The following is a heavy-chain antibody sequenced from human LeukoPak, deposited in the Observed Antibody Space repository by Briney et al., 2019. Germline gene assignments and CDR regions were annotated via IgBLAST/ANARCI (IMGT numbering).Heavy chain of an antibody. CDR1: GFSFSTSW. D-gene: IGHD1-1*01. Sequence: GGSLRLSCAASGFSFSTSWMHWVRHAPGKGLVWVSLINGDASRTIYADSVKGRFTISRDNAKNTLYLQMNSLRADDTAVYYCARDREYTMDVWGQGTTVTVSS. CDR3: ARDREYTMDV. J-gene: IGHJ6*02. CDR2: INGDASRT. V-gene: IGHV3-74*01.